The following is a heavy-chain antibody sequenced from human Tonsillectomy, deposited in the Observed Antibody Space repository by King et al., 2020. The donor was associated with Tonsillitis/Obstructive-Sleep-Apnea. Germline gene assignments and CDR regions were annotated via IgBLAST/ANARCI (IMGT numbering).Heavy chain of an antibody. D-gene: IGHD6-19*01. J-gene: IGHJ4*02. CDR3: ARGSRFQWLVAFDY. CDR1: GFTFSNYA. V-gene: IGHV3-30*01. CDR2: ISYDGSNK. Sequence: VQLVESGGGVVQPGRSLRLSCAASGFTFSNYAMHWVRQAPGKGLEWVAVISYDGSNKYYADSVKGRFTISRDNSKNTLYLQMNSLRAEDTAVYYCARGSRFQWLVAFDYWGQGTLVTVSS.